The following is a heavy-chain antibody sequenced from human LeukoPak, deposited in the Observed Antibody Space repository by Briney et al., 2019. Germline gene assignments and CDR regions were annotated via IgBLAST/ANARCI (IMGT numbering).Heavy chain of an antibody. J-gene: IGHJ4*02. CDR2: ISSGGTYE. Sequence: GRSLRLSCAASGFTFSNYAMHWVRQAPGKGLEWVSLISSGGTYEYYADSVKGRFTISRDNSKNTLYLHLNSLRAEDTAVYYCARDSTYYYDSGSSGPHYFDNWGQGTLVTVSS. D-gene: IGHD3-10*01. CDR3: ARDSTYYYDSGSSGPHYFDN. V-gene: IGHV3-30*01. CDR1: GFTFSNYA.